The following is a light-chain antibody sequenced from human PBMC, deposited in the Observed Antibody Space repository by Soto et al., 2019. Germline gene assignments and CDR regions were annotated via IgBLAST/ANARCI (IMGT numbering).Light chain of an antibody. CDR1: QSISSY. CDR2: VAS. CDR3: QQSYSTPWT. Sequence: DIQMTQSPSSLSASVGDRVTITCRASQSISSYLNWYQQKPGKVPKLLIYVASSLQSGVPSRFSGSGSGTDFTLTISSLQPEDFATYYCQQSYSTPWTFGQGTKVEIK. J-gene: IGKJ1*01. V-gene: IGKV1-39*01.